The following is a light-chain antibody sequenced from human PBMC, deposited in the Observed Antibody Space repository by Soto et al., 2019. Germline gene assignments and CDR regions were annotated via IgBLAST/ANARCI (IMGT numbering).Light chain of an antibody. Sequence: QPVLTQPRSVSGSPGQSVTISCTGTSSDVGGYNYVSWYQQHPGKAPKLMIYDVSKRPSGVPDRFSGSKSGNTASLTISGLQAEDEADYYCCSYAGSYTNWVFGGGTKLTVL. CDR2: DVS. CDR3: CSYAGSYTNWV. CDR1: SSDVGGYNY. V-gene: IGLV2-11*01. J-gene: IGLJ3*02.